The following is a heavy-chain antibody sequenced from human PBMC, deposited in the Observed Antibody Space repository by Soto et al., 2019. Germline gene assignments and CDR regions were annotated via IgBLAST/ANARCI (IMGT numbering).Heavy chain of an antibody. CDR2: IDPSDSYT. V-gene: IGHV5-10-1*01. D-gene: IGHD2-21*02. Sequence: ADSLKISCKGSGYTFSNYWISWVCQMPGNGLEWMGRIDPSDSYTNYSPACQGDVTITADKSISTAYLQWISMKASDTDIHYCARPGGAVVTSIPDGFGIWGQGTMVTVSS. CDR3: ARPGGAVVTSIPDGFGI. J-gene: IGHJ3*02. CDR1: GYTFSNYW.